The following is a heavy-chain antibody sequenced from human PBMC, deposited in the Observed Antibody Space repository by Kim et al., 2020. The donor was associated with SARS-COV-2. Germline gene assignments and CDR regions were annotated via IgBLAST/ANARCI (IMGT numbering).Heavy chain of an antibody. Sequence: GGSLRLSCAASGFIFTNYRIHCVRRAPGKGLEWVAFISNDGIKKYYTDSVRGRFTISRDNVKNRVYLQMNSLRTADTAIYYCAKDYLGASSTFDSWGQGTLVTVSS. CDR3: AKDYLGASSTFDS. CDR1: GFIFTNYR. J-gene: IGHJ4*02. CDR2: ISNDGIKK. D-gene: IGHD3-10*01. V-gene: IGHV3-30*18.